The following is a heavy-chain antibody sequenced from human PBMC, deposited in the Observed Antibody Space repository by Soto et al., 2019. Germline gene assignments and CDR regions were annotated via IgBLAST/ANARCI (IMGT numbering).Heavy chain of an antibody. J-gene: IGHJ4*02. Sequence: HPGGSLRLSCAASGFTFSSYGMHWVRQAPGKGLEWVAVIWYDGSNKYYADSVKGRFTISRDNSKNTLYLQMNSLRAEDTAVYYCARDLDDSSGYYQPPGDYWGQGTLVTVSS. V-gene: IGHV3-33*01. CDR2: IWYDGSNK. CDR1: GFTFSSYG. D-gene: IGHD3-22*01. CDR3: ARDLDDSSGYYQPPGDY.